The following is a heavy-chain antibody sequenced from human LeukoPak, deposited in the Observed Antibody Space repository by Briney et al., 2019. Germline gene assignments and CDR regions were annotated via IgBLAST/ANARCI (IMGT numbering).Heavy chain of an antibody. J-gene: IGHJ4*02. CDR2: IYYSGST. CDR1: GGSISSYY. CDR3: ARHGAGERDYFDY. V-gene: IGHV4-39*01. D-gene: IGHD4/OR15-4a*01. Sequence: SETLSLTCTVSGGSISSYYWGWIRQPPGKGLEWIGSIYYSGSTYYNPSLKSRVTISVDTSKNQFSLKLSSVTAADTAVYYCARHGAGERDYFDYWGQGTLVTVSS.